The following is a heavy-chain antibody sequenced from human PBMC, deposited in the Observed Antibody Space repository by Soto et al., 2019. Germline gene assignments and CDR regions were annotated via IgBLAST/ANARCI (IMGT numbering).Heavy chain of an antibody. V-gene: IGHV4-39*01. CDR1: GGSISSSSYY. CDR2: IYYSGST. D-gene: IGHD2-2*01. J-gene: IGHJ3*02. Sequence: QLQLQESGPELVKPSETLSLTCTVSGGSISSSSYYWGWIRQPPGKGLEWIGSIYYSGSTYYNPSLKSRVTISVDTSKNQFSLKLSSVTAADTAVYYCARSIVVVPAAILGDAFDIWGQGTMVTVSS. CDR3: ARSIVVVPAAILGDAFDI.